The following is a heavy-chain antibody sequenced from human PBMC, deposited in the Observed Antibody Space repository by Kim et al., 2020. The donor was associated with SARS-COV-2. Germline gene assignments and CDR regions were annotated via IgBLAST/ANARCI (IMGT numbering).Heavy chain of an antibody. Sequence: GGSLRLSCAASEFTFSSCAMNWVRQAPGKGLEWVSVISGSGGGIFYADSVKGRFTISRDNSKSTLFLQMNSLRAEDTAVYYCAKDVFRTGAWLYAFDIWGQGTMVTVSS. J-gene: IGHJ3*02. CDR1: EFTFSSCA. CDR3: AKDVFRTGAWLYAFDI. D-gene: IGHD3-22*01. CDR2: ISGSGGGI. V-gene: IGHV3-23*01.